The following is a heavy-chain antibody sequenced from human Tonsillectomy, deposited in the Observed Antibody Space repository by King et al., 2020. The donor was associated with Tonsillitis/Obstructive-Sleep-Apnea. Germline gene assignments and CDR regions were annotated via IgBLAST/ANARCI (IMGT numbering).Heavy chain of an antibody. V-gene: IGHV3-23*04. J-gene: IGHJ4*02. CDR2: ISGSGATT. CDR1: GFTFSTYA. D-gene: IGHD3-10*01. CDR3: AKISSWEFLRYLDY. Sequence: VQLVESGGLLLQPGGSLRLSCAASGFTFSTYAMSWVRQAPGKGLEWVSSISGSGATTYYADFVKGRFTISRDNSKNTLYLQMNTLRAEDTAIYYCAKISSWEFLRYLDYWGQGTLVTVYS.